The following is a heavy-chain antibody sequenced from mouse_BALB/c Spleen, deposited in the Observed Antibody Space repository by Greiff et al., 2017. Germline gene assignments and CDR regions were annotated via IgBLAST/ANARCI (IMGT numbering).Heavy chain of an antibody. Sequence: QVQLQQSGAELAKPGASVKMSCKASGYTFTSYWMHWVKQRPGQGLEWIGYINPSTGYTEYNQKFKDKATLTADKSSSTAYMQLSSLTSEDSAVYYCARGMAITTVYFDYWGQGTTLTVSS. J-gene: IGHJ2*01. CDR2: INPSTGYT. V-gene: IGHV1-7*01. CDR3: ARGMAITTVYFDY. CDR1: GYTFTSYW. D-gene: IGHD1-1*01.